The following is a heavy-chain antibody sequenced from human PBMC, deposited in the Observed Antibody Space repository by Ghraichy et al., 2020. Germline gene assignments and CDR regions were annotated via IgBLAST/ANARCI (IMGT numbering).Heavy chain of an antibody. CDR3: ARERVPATIGIFDY. J-gene: IGHJ4*02. V-gene: IGHV4-59*01. D-gene: IGHD2-2*01. CDR2: IYYSGST. Sequence: SETLSLTCTVSGGSISSYYWSWIRQPPGKGLEWIGYIYYSGSTNNNPSLKSRVTISVDTSKNQVSLKLSSVTAADTAVYYCARERVPATIGIFDYWGQGTLVTVSS. CDR1: GGSISSYY.